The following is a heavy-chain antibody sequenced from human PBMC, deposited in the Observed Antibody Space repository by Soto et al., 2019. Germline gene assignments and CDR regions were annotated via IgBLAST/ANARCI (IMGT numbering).Heavy chain of an antibody. Sequence: SVKVSCKASGGTFSSYAISWVRQAPGQGLEWMGGIIPIFGTANYAQKFQGRVTITADESTSTAYMELSSLRSEDTAVYYCASHSSGYYGHFDYWGQGPLVTVSS. CDR2: IIPIFGTA. J-gene: IGHJ4*02. CDR1: GGTFSSYA. D-gene: IGHD3-22*01. CDR3: ASHSSGYYGHFDY. V-gene: IGHV1-69*13.